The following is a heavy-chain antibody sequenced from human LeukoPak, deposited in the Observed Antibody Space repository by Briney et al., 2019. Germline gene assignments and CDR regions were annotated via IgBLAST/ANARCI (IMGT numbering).Heavy chain of an antibody. D-gene: IGHD5-18*01. CDR3: ARRPGYSYGRYYYYYYMDV. CDR1: GGSISSGGYY. CDR2: IYYSGST. Sequence: SETLSLTCTVSGGSISSGGYYWSWIRQHPGKGLEWIGYIYYSGSTYYNPSLKSRVTISVDTSKNQFSLKLSSVTAADTAVYYCARRPGYSYGRYYYYYYMDVWGKGTTVTVSS. V-gene: IGHV4-31*03. J-gene: IGHJ6*03.